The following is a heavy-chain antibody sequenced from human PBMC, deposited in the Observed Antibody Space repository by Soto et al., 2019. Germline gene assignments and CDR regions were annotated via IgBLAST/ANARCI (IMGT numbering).Heavy chain of an antibody. CDR1: GSSLSTYGVG. J-gene: IGHJ4*02. Sequence: QITLKESGPTLVRPTQTLTLTCAFSGSSLSTYGVGVGWIRQPPGKALEWLALIYWNDDKRYSPSLKSRLTITKDTSKDQVVLTMTNMDPVDTATYYCAHSNSSAPNDCWGQGTLVTVSS. CDR2: IYWNDDK. V-gene: IGHV2-5*01. CDR3: AHSNSSAPNDC. D-gene: IGHD3-22*01.